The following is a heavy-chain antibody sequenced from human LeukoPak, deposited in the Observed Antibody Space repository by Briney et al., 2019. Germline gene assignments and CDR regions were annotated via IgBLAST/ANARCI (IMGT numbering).Heavy chain of an antibody. D-gene: IGHD3-10*01. J-gene: IGHJ4*02. CDR1: GFSFSSYG. Sequence: PGRSLRLSCAVSGFSFSSYGMHWVRQAPGKGLEWVAVIWYDGSNENYADSAKGRFTISRDNSKNTLYLQMNSLRAEDTAVYYCARDPGVIPSIWGQGTLVTVSS. CDR3: ARDPGVIPSI. V-gene: IGHV3-33*01. CDR2: IWYDGSNE.